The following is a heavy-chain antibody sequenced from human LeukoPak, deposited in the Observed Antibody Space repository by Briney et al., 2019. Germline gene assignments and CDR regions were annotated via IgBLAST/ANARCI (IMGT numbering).Heavy chain of an antibody. CDR1: GGSFSGYY. J-gene: IGHJ6*02. CDR3: ARVITMVRGEGPYGMDV. CDR2: INHSGST. V-gene: IGHV4-34*01. Sequence: SETLSLTCAVYGGSFSGYYWSWIRQPPGKGLEWIGEINHSGSTNYNPSLKRRVTISVDTSKNQFSLKLSSVTAADTAVYYCARVITMVRGEGPYGMDVWGQGTTVTVSS. D-gene: IGHD3-10*01.